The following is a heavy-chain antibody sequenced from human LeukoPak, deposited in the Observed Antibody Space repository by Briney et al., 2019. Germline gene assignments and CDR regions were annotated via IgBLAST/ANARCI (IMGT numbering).Heavy chain of an antibody. J-gene: IGHJ4*02. D-gene: IGHD5-18*01. CDR1: GFTFSSYA. CDR3: ARARDPYVDTAMVDY. Sequence: GGSLRLSCAASGFTFSSYAMHWVRQAPGKGLEYVSAISSNGGSTYYAHSVKGRFTISRDNSKNTLYLQMGSLRAEDMAVYYCARARDPYVDTAMVDYWGQGTLVTVSS. V-gene: IGHV3-64*01. CDR2: ISSNGGST.